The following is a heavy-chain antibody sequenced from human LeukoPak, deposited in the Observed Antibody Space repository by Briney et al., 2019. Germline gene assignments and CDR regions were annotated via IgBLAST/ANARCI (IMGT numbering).Heavy chain of an antibody. CDR2: IPSTSSYT. CDR3: ASAANTAAGTPTLAIDY. J-gene: IGHJ4*02. V-gene: IGHV3-11*03. CDR1: GFTFSDYY. Sequence: PGGSLRLSCVASGFTFSDYYMSWSCQAPGKGLEWVSYIPSTSSYTSYAESVKGRFAIPRDNAKNSLYLQMNSLRAEDTAVYYCASAANTAAGTPTLAIDYWGQGTLVTVSS. D-gene: IGHD6-13*01.